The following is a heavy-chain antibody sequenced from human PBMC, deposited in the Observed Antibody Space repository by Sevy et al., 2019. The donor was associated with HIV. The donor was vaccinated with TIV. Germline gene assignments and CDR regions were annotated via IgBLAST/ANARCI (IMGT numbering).Heavy chain of an antibody. Sequence: GGSLRLSCVTSGFTFSSYAMSWVRQTPGKGLEWVSAIGGSADYTYYADSVKGRFTISRDNSKKTVYLQMNGLRAEDTAVYYCAKEVLKHSDSDYWGQGTLLTVSS. V-gene: IGHV3-23*01. CDR3: AKEVLKHSDSDY. CDR1: GFTFSSYA. CDR2: IGGSADYT. J-gene: IGHJ4*02. D-gene: IGHD2-21*01.